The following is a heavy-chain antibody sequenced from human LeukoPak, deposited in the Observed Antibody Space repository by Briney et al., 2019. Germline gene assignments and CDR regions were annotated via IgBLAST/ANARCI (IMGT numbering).Heavy chain of an antibody. J-gene: IGHJ4*02. V-gene: IGHV3-74*01. CDR3: ARGVLYCSGGSCQNYFDY. Sequence: GGSLRLSCAASGFTFRTYWMHWVRQAPGKGLVWVSRINSDGGTIDYADSVKGRFTISRDNSKNTLYLQMNSLRAEDTAVYYCARGVLYCSGGSCQNYFDYWGQGTLVTVSS. CDR1: GFTFRTYW. D-gene: IGHD2-15*01. CDR2: INSDGGTI.